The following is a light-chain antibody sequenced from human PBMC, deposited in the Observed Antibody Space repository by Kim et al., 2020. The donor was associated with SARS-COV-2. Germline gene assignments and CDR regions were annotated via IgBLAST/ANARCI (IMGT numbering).Light chain of an antibody. Sequence: ASVKLTCTPSSGHSSYAIAWHQQQPEKGPRYLMKLASDGSHTKGDGIPDRFSGSSSGAERYLTISRLQSEDEADYYCQTWGTAVWVFGGGTQLTVL. J-gene: IGLJ3*02. CDR3: QTWGTAVWV. V-gene: IGLV4-69*01. CDR1: SGHSSYA. CDR2: LASDGSH.